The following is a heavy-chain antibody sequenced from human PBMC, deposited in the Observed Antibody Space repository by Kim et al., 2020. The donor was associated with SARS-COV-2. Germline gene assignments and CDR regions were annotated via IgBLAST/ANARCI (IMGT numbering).Heavy chain of an antibody. CDR3: ARGPGRVVYAISWFDP. CDR2: INHSGST. CDR1: GGSFSGYY. V-gene: IGHV4-34*01. Sequence: SETLSLTCAVYGGSFSGYYWSWIRQPPGKGLEWIWEINHSGSTNYNPSLKSRVTISVDTSKNQFSLKLSSVTAADTAVYYCARGPGRVVYAISWFDPWGQGTLVTVSS. D-gene: IGHD2-8*02. J-gene: IGHJ5*02.